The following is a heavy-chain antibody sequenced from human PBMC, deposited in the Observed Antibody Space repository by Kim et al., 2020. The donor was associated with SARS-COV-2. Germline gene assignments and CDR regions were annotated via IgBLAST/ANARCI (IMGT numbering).Heavy chain of an antibody. V-gene: IGHV1-8*01. CDR3: ARGSGGLLWFGELFFDY. CDR2: MNPNSGDT. Sequence: ASVKVSCKASGYTFSNHDIIWVRQATGQGLEWMGWMNPNSGDTVYAQKFQGRVTMTRNTSITTAYMEVSSLRSEDTAKYYCARGSGGLLWFGELFFDYWGQGTLVTVSS. D-gene: IGHD3-10*01. CDR1: GYTFSNHD. J-gene: IGHJ4*02.